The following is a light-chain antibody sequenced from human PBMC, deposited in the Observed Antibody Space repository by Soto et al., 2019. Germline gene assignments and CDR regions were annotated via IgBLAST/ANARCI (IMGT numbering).Light chain of an antibody. Sequence: DIQMTQSPSTLSASVGDRVTITCRASQSISSWLAWYQQKPGKAPKLLIYKASSLESGVPSRFSGSGSGTEFTLTISSLQSDDFGTYYCQQYNSYSPWTFGQGIKVDIK. CDR1: QSISSW. CDR2: KAS. CDR3: QQYNSYSPWT. V-gene: IGKV1-5*03. J-gene: IGKJ1*01.